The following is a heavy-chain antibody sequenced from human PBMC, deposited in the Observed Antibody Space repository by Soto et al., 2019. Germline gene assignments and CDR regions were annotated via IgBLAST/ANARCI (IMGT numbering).Heavy chain of an antibody. D-gene: IGHD6-6*01. V-gene: IGHV1-69*06. CDR1: GGTFSSYA. CDR3: ARGDSSSSWGTYYYYGMDV. Sequence: SVKVSCKASGGTFSSYAISWVRQAPGQGLEWMGGIIPIFGTANYAQKFQGRVTITADKSMSTAYMELGSLRSEDTAVYYCARGDSSSSWGTYYYYGMDVWGQGTTVTVSS. CDR2: IIPIFGTA. J-gene: IGHJ6*02.